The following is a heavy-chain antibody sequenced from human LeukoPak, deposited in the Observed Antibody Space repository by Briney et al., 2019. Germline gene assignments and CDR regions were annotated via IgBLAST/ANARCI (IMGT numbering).Heavy chain of an antibody. CDR2: INPNSGGT. CDR3: ARADRLHGGPYLIGP. Sequence: GASVKVSCKTSGYSFTDYYMHWVRQAPGQGLEWMGWINPNSGGTSSAQKFQGRVTMTRGTSITTVYMEVRWLTSDDTAVYYCARADRLHGGPYLIGPWGQGTLVTVSS. CDR1: GYSFTDYY. J-gene: IGHJ5*02. D-gene: IGHD2-21*01. V-gene: IGHV1-2*02.